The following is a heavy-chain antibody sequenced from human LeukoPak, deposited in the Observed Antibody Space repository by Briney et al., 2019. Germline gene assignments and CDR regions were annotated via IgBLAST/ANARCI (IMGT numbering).Heavy chain of an antibody. J-gene: IGHJ4*02. CDR3: ARHNPGYYGHFDY. V-gene: IGHV4-39*01. Sequence: SETLPLTCTVSGGSISSSNYYWGWIRQPPGKGLEWIGSIYYTGSTYYNPSLKSRVTISIDTSKDHFSLKLSSVTAADTAVYYCARHNPGYYGHFDYWGQGSLVTVSS. CDR1: GGSISSSNYY. CDR2: IYYTGST. D-gene: IGHD3-9*01.